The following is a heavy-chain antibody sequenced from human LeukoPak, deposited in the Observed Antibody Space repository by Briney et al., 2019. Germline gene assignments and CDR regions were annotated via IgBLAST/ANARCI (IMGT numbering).Heavy chain of an antibody. CDR3: ARDRAIFGVVIIAY. V-gene: IGHV1-18*01. D-gene: IGHD3-3*01. Sequence: ASVKVSCKASGYTFTSYGISWVRQAPGQGLEWMGWISAYNGNTNYAQKLQGRVTVTTDTSTSTAYMELRSLRSDDTAVYYCARDRAIFGVVIIAYWGQGTLVTVSS. J-gene: IGHJ4*02. CDR2: ISAYNGNT. CDR1: GYTFTSYG.